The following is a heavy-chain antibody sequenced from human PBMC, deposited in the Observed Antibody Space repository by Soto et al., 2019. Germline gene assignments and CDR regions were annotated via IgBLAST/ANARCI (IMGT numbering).Heavy chain of an antibody. CDR2: IWYDGSNK. Sequence: QVQLVESGGGVVQPGRSLRLSCAASGFTFSSYGMHWVRQAPGKGLEWVAVIWYDGSNKYYADSVKGRFPISRDNSKNTLYLQMNSLRAEDTAVYYCASLGGDYYYGMDVWGQGTTVTVSS. D-gene: IGHD1-26*01. CDR3: ASLGGDYYYGMDV. CDR1: GFTFSSYG. V-gene: IGHV3-33*01. J-gene: IGHJ6*02.